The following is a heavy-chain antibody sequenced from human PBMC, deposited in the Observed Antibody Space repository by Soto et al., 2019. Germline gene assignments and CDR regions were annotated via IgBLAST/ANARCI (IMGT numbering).Heavy chain of an antibody. CDR1: GGTFSSYG. J-gene: IGHJ4*02. D-gene: IGHD2-2*01. Sequence: QVQLVQSGGEVKEPGSSVKVSCKDSGGTFSSYGFSWIRQAPGQGPEWIGGIIPILDTANYAQRFHGRVTFTADEASTTVYLEVHSLEADDTAFFYCARWRGTSWLFGFGLWGQGTLVTVSS. CDR2: IIPILDTA. CDR3: ARWRGTSWLFGFGL. V-gene: IGHV1-69*01.